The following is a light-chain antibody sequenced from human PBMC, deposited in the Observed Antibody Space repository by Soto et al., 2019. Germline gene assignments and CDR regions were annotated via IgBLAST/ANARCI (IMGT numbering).Light chain of an antibody. CDR3: CSFAGQDTLGI. CDR1: SSDVGAYDY. CDR2: DVD. Sequence: QLVLTQPRSVSGSPGQSVTISCAGTSSDVGAYDYVSWYQQYPGKAPKFIIYDVDKRPSGVPDRFSGSKSGNTASLTISGLQADDEADYYCCSFAGQDTLGIFGGGTKVTVL. J-gene: IGLJ2*01. V-gene: IGLV2-11*01.